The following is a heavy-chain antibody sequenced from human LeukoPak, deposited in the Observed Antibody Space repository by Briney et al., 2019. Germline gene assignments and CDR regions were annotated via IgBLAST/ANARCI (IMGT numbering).Heavy chain of an antibody. V-gene: IGHV1-2*02. D-gene: IGHD1-26*01. Sequence: GASVKVSCKASGYTFSGYYMHWVRQAPGQGLEWMGWIHPNSGGTNSAQKFQGRVTMTRDMSVTAAYMELSRLRSDDTAVYYCARDRGWELLTSAFDIWGQGTMVAVSS. CDR2: IHPNSGGT. CDR1: GYTFSGYY. CDR3: ARDRGWELLTSAFDI. J-gene: IGHJ3*02.